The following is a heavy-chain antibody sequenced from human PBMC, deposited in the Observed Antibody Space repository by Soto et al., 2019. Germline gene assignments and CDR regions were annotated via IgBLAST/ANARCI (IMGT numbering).Heavy chain of an antibody. D-gene: IGHD3-22*01. CDR3: ASGDTAPYDTSGSFN. CDR1: GFTFSSYW. CDR2: IKQDGSEK. V-gene: IGHV3-7*03. J-gene: IGHJ4*02. Sequence: GGSLRLSCAASGFTFSSYWMSWVRQAPGKGLEWVANIKQDGSEKYYVDYVKGRFTISRDNANNSLYLQMNSLRAEDTAVYYCASGDTAPYDTSGSFNWGQGTLVTVSS.